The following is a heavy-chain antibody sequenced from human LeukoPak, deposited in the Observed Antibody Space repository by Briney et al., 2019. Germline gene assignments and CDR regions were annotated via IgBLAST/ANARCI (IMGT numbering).Heavy chain of an antibody. Sequence: GASVKVSCKASGYTFTNYPINWVRQAPGQGLEWMGWISVYNGNTNYAQKLQGRVTMTTDTSTSTAYMELRSLRSDDTAVYYCARVEYSSSWYILDYWGQGTLVTVSS. CDR3: ARVEYSSSWYILDY. V-gene: IGHV1-18*01. CDR2: ISVYNGNT. D-gene: IGHD6-13*01. CDR1: GYTFTNYP. J-gene: IGHJ4*02.